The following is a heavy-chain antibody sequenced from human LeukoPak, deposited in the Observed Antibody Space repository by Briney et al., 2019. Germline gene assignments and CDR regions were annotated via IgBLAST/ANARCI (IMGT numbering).Heavy chain of an antibody. CDR1: GFIFNNYG. CDR3: AKDPPLHIVVVTATDDY. D-gene: IGHD2-21*02. J-gene: IGHJ4*02. V-gene: IGHV3-23*01. Sequence: GGSLRLSCAASGFIFNNYGMNWVRQAPGKGLEWVSGISGSGVTTYYADSVKGRFTISRDNSKNTLYLQMNSLRAEDTAVYYCAKDPPLHIVVVTATDDYWGQGTLVTVSS. CDR2: ISGSGVTT.